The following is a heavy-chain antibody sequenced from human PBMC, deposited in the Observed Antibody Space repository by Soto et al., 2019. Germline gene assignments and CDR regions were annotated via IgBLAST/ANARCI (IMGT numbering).Heavy chain of an antibody. V-gene: IGHV4-34*01. Sequence: VQLQQWGAGLLKPSETLSLTCGVYDGYFHDDCWSWIRQTSGKGLEWIGEIKRSGNTYYNPSLGSRVSTSIDLSKNQFSLSLTSVTAADTAVYYCARGLTTVYLMRRYYAFDIWSQGTMVTVSS. CDR3: ARGLTTVYLMRRYYAFDI. J-gene: IGHJ3*02. CDR2: IKRSGNT. CDR1: DGYFHDDC. D-gene: IGHD4-4*01.